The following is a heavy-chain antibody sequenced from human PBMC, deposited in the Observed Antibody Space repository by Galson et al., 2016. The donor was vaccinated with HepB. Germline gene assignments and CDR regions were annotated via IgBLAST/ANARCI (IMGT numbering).Heavy chain of an antibody. D-gene: IGHD2-15*01. CDR3: ARVLISSGGVAATLFDY. CDR1: GFTFSSST. Sequence: SVKVSCKASGFTFSSSTVQWVRQARGQRLEWIGWIGVGSGDISYAQKFQERVTITSETSTSTAYMQMNSLRAAETAVYYCARVLISSGGVAATLFDYWGQGTLVTVSS. J-gene: IGHJ4*02. CDR2: IGVGSGDI. V-gene: IGHV1-58*01.